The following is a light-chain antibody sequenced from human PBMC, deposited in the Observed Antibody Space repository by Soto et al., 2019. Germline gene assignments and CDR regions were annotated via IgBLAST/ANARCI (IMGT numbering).Light chain of an antibody. CDR3: CSYAGSTTQTYV. Sequence: QSALTQPASVSGSPGQSITISCTGTHIDVGSYNLVSWYQQHPGKAPKVIIYEVSERPSGVSDRFSGSKSGNTASLMISGLQAEDEADYYCCSYAGSTTQTYVFGSGTKLTVL. V-gene: IGLV2-23*02. CDR2: EVS. CDR1: HIDVGSYNL. J-gene: IGLJ1*01.